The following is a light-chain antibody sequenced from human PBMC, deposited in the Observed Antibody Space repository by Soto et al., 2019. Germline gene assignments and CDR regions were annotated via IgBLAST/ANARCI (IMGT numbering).Light chain of an antibody. CDR1: QGISSW. J-gene: IGKJ2*01. CDR3: QQANSFSHT. CDR2: AAS. Sequence: DIQMTQSPSSVSASVGDRVTITCRASQGISSWLAWYQQKPGKAPKLLIYAASSLQSGVPSRFIGGGCGTNFTLTTGSLQPDDFATSYCQQANSFSHTFGQGTKLEIK. V-gene: IGKV1D-12*01.